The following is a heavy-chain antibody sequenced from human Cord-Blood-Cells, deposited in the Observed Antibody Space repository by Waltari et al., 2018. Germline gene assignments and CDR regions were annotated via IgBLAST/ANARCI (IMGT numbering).Heavy chain of an antibody. CDR1: GFTFSSYA. Sequence: QVQLVESGGGVVQPGRSLRLSCAASGFTFSSYAMHWVRQAPGKGVGWVAVISYDGSNKYYADSVKGRFTISRDNSKNTLYLQMNSLRAEDTAVYYCASPIAVAGTDYWGQGTLVTVSS. J-gene: IGHJ4*02. CDR3: ASPIAVAGTDY. D-gene: IGHD6-19*01. CDR2: ISYDGSNK. V-gene: IGHV3-30*04.